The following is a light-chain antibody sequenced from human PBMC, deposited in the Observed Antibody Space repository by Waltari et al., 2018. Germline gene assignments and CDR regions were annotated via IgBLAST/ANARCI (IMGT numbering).Light chain of an antibody. V-gene: IGLV1-47*01. Sequence: QSVLPQPPSASGTPGQRVTIPCSGSSSNIGSTHVYWYQQLPGMAPTLLIYRNNQRPSGVPDRFSGSKSGTSASLAISGLRSEDEAHYYCAAWDDSLEEVFGGGTKLTVL. CDR2: RNN. CDR1: SSNIGSTH. CDR3: AAWDDSLEEV. J-gene: IGLJ2*01.